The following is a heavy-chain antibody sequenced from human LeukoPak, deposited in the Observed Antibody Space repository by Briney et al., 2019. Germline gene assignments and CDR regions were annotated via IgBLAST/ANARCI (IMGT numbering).Heavy chain of an antibody. J-gene: IGHJ4*02. CDR3: ARSRVYGDQLFDY. D-gene: IGHD4-17*01. CDR1: GGSFSGYY. V-gene: IGHV4-34*01. CDR2: INHSGST. Sequence: SETLSLTCAVYGGSFSGYYWSWIRQPPGKGLEWIGEINHSGSTNYNPSLKSRVTISVDKSKNQFSLKLSSVTAADTAVYYCARSRVYGDQLFDYWGQGTLVTVSS.